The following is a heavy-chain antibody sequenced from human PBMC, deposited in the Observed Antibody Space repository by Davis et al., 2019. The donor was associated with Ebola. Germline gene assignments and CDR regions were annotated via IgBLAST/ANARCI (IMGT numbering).Heavy chain of an antibody. CDR1: GCPISSSSYY. CDR2: IYYSGST. CDR3: ARPNSSGWYHYFDY. J-gene: IGHJ4*02. Sequence: SETLSLTCTVSGCPISSSSYYWGCIRQPPGKGLEWIGSIYYSGSTYYNPSLKSRVTISVDTSKNQFSLKLISVTAADTAVYYCARPNSSGWYHYFDYWGQGTLVTVSS. D-gene: IGHD6-19*01. V-gene: IGHV4-39*01.